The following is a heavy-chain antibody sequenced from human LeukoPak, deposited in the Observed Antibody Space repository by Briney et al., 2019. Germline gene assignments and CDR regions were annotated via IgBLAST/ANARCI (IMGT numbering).Heavy chain of an antibody. D-gene: IGHD3-16*01. CDR2: INPNSGGT. Sequence: ASVKVSCKASGYTFTGYYMHWVRQAPGQGLEWMGWINPNSGGTNYAQKFQGRVTMTRDTSISTAYMELSRLRSDDTAVYYCARDDAAMITFGGVKSPFYYMDVWGKGTTVTISS. J-gene: IGHJ6*03. CDR1: GYTFTGYY. V-gene: IGHV1-2*02. CDR3: ARDDAAMITFGGVKSPFYYMDV.